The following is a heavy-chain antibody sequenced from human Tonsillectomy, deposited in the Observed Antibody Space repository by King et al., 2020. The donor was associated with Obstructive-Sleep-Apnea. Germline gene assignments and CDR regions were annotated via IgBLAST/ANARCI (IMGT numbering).Heavy chain of an antibody. CDR1: GFTFSSYN. CDR2: ISGSSSAM. J-gene: IGHJ4*02. Sequence: VQLVESGGGLVQPGESLRLSCAASGFTFSSYNMNWFRQAPGKGLEWVSYISGSSSAMYYADSVKGRFTISRDNAKNSLYLQMNSLRAEDTAVYYCARLQTDSSGLVRDYWGQGTLVTVSS. V-gene: IGHV3-48*04. CDR3: ARLQTDSSGLVRDY. D-gene: IGHD6-19*01.